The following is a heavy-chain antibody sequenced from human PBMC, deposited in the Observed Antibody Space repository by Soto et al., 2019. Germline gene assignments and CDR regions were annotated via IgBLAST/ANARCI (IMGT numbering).Heavy chain of an antibody. V-gene: IGHV1-18*01. J-gene: IGHJ5*02. CDR3: ARDPLWEYYDILTGYQNWFDP. CDR2: ISAYNGNT. Sequence: GASVKVSCKASGYTFTSYGISWVRQAPGQGLEWTGWISAYNGNTNYAQKLQGRVTMTTDTSTSTAYMELRSLRSDDTAVYYCARDPLWEYYDILTGYQNWFDPWAREPWSPSPQ. CDR1: GYTFTSYG. D-gene: IGHD3-9*01.